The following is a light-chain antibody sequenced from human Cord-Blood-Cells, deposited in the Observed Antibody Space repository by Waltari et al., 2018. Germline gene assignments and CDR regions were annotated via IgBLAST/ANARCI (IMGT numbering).Light chain of an antibody. CDR3: QQYGSYPST. CDR2: GAS. CDR1: QSVSSSY. V-gene: IGKV3-20*01. Sequence: EIVLTQSPDTLSLSPGEGATLSCSTSQSVSSSYLAWYQQKPGQAPRLLIYGASSRDTGIPDRFSGSGSGTDFTLTISRLEPEDFAVYYCQQYGSYPSTFGPGTKVDIK. J-gene: IGKJ3*01.